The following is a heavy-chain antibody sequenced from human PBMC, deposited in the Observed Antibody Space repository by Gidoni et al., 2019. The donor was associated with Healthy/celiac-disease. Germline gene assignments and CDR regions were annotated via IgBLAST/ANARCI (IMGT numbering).Heavy chain of an antibody. Sequence: EVQLVESGGGLVQPGGSLRLSCAASGFTFSRYSMNWVRQAPGKGLEWVSYISSSRSTIYYADSVKGLFTISRDNAKNSLYLQMNSLRDEDTAVYYGARDHQRIVPLAVDIWGQGTMVTVSS. D-gene: IGHD2-21*01. J-gene: IGHJ3*02. CDR3: ARDHQRIVPLAVDI. CDR1: GFTFSRYS. CDR2: ISSSRSTI. V-gene: IGHV3-48*02.